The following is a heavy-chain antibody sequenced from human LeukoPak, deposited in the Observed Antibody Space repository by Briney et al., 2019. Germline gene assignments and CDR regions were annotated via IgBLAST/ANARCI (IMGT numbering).Heavy chain of an antibody. D-gene: IGHD6-13*01. V-gene: IGHV1-18*01. CDR3: ARDITAAAKPNRFDP. J-gene: IGHJ5*02. CDR2: ISAYNGNT. CDR1: GYTFTSYG. Sequence: ASVKVSCKASGYTFTSYGISWVRQAPGQGLEWMGWISAYNGNTNYAQKLQGRVTMTTDTSTSTAYMELRSLRSDDTAVYYCARDITAAAKPNRFDPWGQGTLVTVSS.